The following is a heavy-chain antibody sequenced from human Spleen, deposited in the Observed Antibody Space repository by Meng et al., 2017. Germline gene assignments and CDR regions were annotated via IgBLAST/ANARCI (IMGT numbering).Heavy chain of an antibody. V-gene: IGHV3-33*08. CDR2: IWYDGSNK. CDR3: ARVYGYSYGTFDY. J-gene: IGHJ4*02. D-gene: IGHD5-18*01. Sequence: GESLKISCAASGFTFSNYWMHWVRQAPGKGLEWVAVIWYDGSNKYYADSVKGRFTISRDNSKNTLYLQMNSLRAEDTAVYYCARVYGYSYGTFDYWGQGTLVTVSS. CDR1: GFTFSNYW.